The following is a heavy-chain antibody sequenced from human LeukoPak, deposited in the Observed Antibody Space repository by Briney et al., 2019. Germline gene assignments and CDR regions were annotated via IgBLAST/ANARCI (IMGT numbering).Heavy chain of an antibody. V-gene: IGHV4-59*01. CDR1: DGSINSYY. CDR2: IYYNGNT. Sequence: SETLSLTCSVSDGSINSYYWNWIRRPPGKGLEWIGYIYYNGNTNYSPSLKSRVTMSVDTSKNLFSLKVSSVTAADTAVYYCVRVRSNYYGMDVWGQGTTVTVSS. CDR3: VRVRSNYYGMDV. D-gene: IGHD1-26*01. J-gene: IGHJ6*02.